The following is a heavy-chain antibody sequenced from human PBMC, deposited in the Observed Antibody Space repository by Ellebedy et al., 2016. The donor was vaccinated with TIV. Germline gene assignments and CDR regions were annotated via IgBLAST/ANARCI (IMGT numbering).Heavy chain of an antibody. CDR1: GGSISSGDYY. CDR2: IYYSGST. Sequence: MPSETLSLTCTVSGGSISSGDYYWSWIRQPPGKGLEWIGYIYYSGSTYYNPSLKSRVTISVDTSKNQFSLKLSSVTAADTAVYYCARVTYCSGGSCKIPFDYWGQGTLVTVSS. CDR3: ARVTYCSGGSCKIPFDY. V-gene: IGHV4-30-4*01. D-gene: IGHD2-15*01. J-gene: IGHJ4*02.